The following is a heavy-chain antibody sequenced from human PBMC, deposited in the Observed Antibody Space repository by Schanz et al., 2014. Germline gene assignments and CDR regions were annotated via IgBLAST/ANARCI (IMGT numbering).Heavy chain of an antibody. J-gene: IGHJ4*02. CDR1: GFTFTNYA. D-gene: IGHD3-22*01. CDR3: AKDRSWDYDSSGYFDY. CDR2: ISDSGDTA. V-gene: IGHV3-23*04. Sequence: VQVVQSGGGLVKPGGSLRLSCAASGFTFTNYAMSWVRQAPGKGLEWVSLISDSGDTAYYADSVKGRFTISRDNFKGALYLQMSSLRAEDTAVYYCAKDRSWDYDSSGYFDYWGQGTLVTVSS.